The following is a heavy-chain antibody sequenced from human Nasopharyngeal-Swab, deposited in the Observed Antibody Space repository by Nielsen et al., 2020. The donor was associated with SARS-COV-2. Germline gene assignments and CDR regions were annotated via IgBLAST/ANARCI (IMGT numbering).Heavy chain of an antibody. Sequence: LSCTVSGGSISSGGYYWSWIRQHPGKGREWIGYIYYSGSTYYNPSLKSRVTISVDTSKNQFSLKLSSVTAADTAVYYCARGGRFGKFDYWGQGTLVTVSS. J-gene: IGHJ4*02. CDR1: GGSISSGGYY. CDR2: IYYSGST. D-gene: IGHD3-10*01. CDR3: ARGGRFGKFDY. V-gene: IGHV4-31*03.